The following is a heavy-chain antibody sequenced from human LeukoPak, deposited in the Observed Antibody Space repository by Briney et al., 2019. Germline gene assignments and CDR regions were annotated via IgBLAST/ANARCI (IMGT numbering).Heavy chain of an antibody. V-gene: IGHV3-23*01. CDR1: GLTFSSYA. D-gene: IGHD3-22*01. CDR3: AKNWRFRRVVSTFDY. CDR2: ISGSGGST. J-gene: IGHJ4*02. Sequence: GGSLRLSCAASGLTFSSYAMSWVRQAPGKGLEWVSAISGSGGSTYYADSVKGRFTISRDNSKNTLYLQMNSLRAEDTAVYYCAKNWRFRRVVSTFDYWGQGTLVTVSS.